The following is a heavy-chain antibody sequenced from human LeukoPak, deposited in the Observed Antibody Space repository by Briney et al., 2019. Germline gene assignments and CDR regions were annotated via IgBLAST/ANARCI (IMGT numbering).Heavy chain of an antibody. D-gene: IGHD6-13*01. CDR1: GFTFSSYG. CDR3: ARGAIAAAGTGGWFDP. Sequence: GSLSLSCAASGFTFSSYGMHWVRPAPGKGLEWVAVIWYDGSNKYYADSVKGRFTISRDNSKNTLYLQMNSLRAEDTAVYYCARGAIAAAGTGGWFDPWGQGTLVTVSS. J-gene: IGHJ5*02. CDR2: IWYDGSNK. V-gene: IGHV3-33*01.